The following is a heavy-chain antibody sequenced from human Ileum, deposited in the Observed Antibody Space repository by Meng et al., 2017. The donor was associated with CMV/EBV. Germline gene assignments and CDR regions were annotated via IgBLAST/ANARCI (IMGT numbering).Heavy chain of an antibody. Sequence: ASVQVSCMASGYTFTGFYIHWVRQAPGQGRAGMGWINRNSGGTNYAQKFQGRVTMTRDTSISTVYMELSWLRSDDTAVYYCARRGLGGAVAGMGIDYWGQGTLITVSS. D-gene: IGHD6-19*01. V-gene: IGHV1-2*02. CDR2: INRNSGGT. CDR3: ARRGLGGAVAGMGIDY. CDR1: GYTFTGFY. J-gene: IGHJ4*02.